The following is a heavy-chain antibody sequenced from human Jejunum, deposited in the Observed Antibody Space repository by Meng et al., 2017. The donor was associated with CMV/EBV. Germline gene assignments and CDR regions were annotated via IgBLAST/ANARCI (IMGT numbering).Heavy chain of an antibody. Sequence: SGFTFTTFAMGWVRQAPGKGLAWVSGVSGPGGGNPYFADSVKGRFIISKDNPTGTLFLQMTNVRPDDTAVYYCARSATGTWSTFDYWGQGTVVTVSS. V-gene: IGHV3-23*01. J-gene: IGHJ4*02. CDR3: ARSATGTWSTFDY. CDR2: VSGPGGGNP. CDR1: GFTFTTFA. D-gene: IGHD1-14*01.